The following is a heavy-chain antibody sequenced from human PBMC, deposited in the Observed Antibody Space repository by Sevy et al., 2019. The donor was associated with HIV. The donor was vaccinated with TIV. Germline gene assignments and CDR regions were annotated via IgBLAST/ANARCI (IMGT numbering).Heavy chain of an antibody. V-gene: IGHV3-48*04. CDR1: GFTFSSYS. CDR2: ISSSSSTI. J-gene: IGHJ4*02. Sequence: GGSLRLSCAASGFTFSSYSMNWVRQAPGKGLEWVSYISSSSSTIYYADSVKGRFTISRDNARNSLYVQMSSLRAEDTAVYYCARDLPPSATTVPHFDCWGQGTLVTVSS. D-gene: IGHD4-17*01. CDR3: ARDLPPSATTVPHFDC.